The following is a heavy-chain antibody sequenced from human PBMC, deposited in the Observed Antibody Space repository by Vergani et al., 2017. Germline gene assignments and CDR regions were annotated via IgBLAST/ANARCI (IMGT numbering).Heavy chain of an antibody. V-gene: IGHV4-39*01. D-gene: IGHD3-3*01. J-gene: IGHJ5*02. Sequence: QLQLQESGPGLVKPSATLSLTCSVSGASIRSSNYYWGWIRQPPGKGLEWISSIYYSGSTYYNPSLKSRVTISVDTSKNQFSLELSSVTAADTACYFCARHSTLEWLVKFVLIDPWVQGILVTVSS. CDR1: GASIRSSNYY. CDR2: IYYSGST. CDR3: ARHSTLEWLVKFVLIDP.